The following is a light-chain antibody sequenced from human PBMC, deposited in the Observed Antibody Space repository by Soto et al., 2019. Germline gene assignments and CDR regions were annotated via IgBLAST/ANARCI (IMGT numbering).Light chain of an antibody. CDR1: QSISSY. V-gene: IGKV1-39*01. J-gene: IGKJ4*01. CDR2: AAS. CDR3: QQSYRTPPLT. Sequence: DIQMTQSPSPLSASVGDRVTITCRASQSISSYLNWYQQKPGKAXTLLIYAASSLQSGVPSRFSGSGSGTDFTLTISSLQPEDFATYYCQQSYRTPPLTFGGGTKVDIK.